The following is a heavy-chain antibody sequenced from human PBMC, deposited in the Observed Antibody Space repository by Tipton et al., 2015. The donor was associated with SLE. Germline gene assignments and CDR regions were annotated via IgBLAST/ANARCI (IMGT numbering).Heavy chain of an antibody. D-gene: IGHD6-6*01. CDR3: AAEYYSSSWIHPIDF. CDR2: VYTSGST. CDR1: GGSIGSDTYY. J-gene: IGHJ4*02. Sequence: TLSLTCIVSGGSIGSDTYYWSWFRHPAGKGLEWIGHVYTSGSTNYNPSLKTRVTISVDMSKNKFSLKLTSVTAADTAVYYCAAEYYSSSWIHPIDFWGQGMLVTVSS. V-gene: IGHV4-61*09.